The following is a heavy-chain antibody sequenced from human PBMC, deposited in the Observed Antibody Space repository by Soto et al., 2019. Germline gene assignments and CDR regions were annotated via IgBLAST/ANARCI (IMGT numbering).Heavy chain of an antibody. J-gene: IGHJ6*02. V-gene: IGHV3-13*01. Sequence: GGSLRLSCAASGFTFSSYDMHWVRQATGKGLEWVSAIGTAGDTYYPGSVKGRFTISRENAKNSLYLQMNSLRAEDTAVYYCARGGGYSYGHYYYYGMDVWGQGTTVTVSS. CDR2: IGTAGDT. CDR3: ARGGGYSYGHYYYYGMDV. CDR1: GFTFSSYD. D-gene: IGHD5-18*01.